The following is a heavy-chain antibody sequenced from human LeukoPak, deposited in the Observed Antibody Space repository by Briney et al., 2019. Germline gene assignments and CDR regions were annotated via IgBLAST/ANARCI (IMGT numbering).Heavy chain of an antibody. CDR3: ATSYSSGWYFSDYFDY. J-gene: IGHJ4*02. CDR1: GGTFSSYA. D-gene: IGHD6-19*01. CDR2: IIPIFGTT. V-gene: IGHV1-69*13. Sequence: ASVKVSCKASGGTFSSYAISWVRQAPGQGLEWMGGIIPIFGTTNYAQKFQDRVTITADESTSTAYMELSSLRSEDTAVYYCATSYSSGWYFSDYFDYWGQGTLVTVSS.